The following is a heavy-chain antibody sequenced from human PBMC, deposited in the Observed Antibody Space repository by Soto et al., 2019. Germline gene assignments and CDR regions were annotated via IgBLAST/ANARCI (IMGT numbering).Heavy chain of an antibody. J-gene: IGHJ4*02. V-gene: IGHV4-30-4*01. Sequence: SETLSLTCSVSGGSISSGYYYWSWIRQPPGKGLEWIGNIYYSGSSYNNPSLKSRVTISVNTSKNQFSLNLRSVTAADTAVYYCARDSDYYSSGSFDYWGQGTLVTVSS. CDR2: IYYSGSS. CDR1: GGSISSGYYY. D-gene: IGHD3-10*01. CDR3: ARDSDYYSSGSFDY.